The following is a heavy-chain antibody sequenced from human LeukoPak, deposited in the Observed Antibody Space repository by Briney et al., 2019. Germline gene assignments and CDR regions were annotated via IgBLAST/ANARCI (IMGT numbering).Heavy chain of an antibody. V-gene: IGHV3-74*01. CDR2: SNSAGSIT. CDR1: GFTFSNYW. CDR3: GRGLYGPSDY. J-gene: IGHJ4*02. Sequence: PGGSLRLSCAAPGFTFSNYWMYWVRQAPGKGLVWVSRSNSAGSITNYADSVKGRFTISRDNAKNTLYLQMNSLRAEDTAVYYCGRGLYGPSDYWGQGTLVTVSS. D-gene: IGHD2-2*02.